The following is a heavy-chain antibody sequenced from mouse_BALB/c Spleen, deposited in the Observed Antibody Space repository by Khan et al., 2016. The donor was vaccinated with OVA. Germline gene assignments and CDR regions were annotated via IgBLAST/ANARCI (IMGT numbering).Heavy chain of an antibody. CDR1: GFSLSSHG. Sequence: QVQLKESGPGLVAPSQSLSITCTVSGFSLSSHGVHWVRQPPGKGLEWLGVIWAGGNAHYNSALMSRLSISKDNSKSQVFLKMNSLQTDATAMYSCARGMAYWGQGTSVTVSS. CDR3: ARGMAY. CDR2: IWAGGNA. J-gene: IGHJ4*01. V-gene: IGHV2-9*02.